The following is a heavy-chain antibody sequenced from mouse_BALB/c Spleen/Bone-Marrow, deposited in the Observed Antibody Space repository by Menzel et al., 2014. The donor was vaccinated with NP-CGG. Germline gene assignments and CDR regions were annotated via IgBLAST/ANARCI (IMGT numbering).Heavy chain of an antibody. CDR3: GRDNGSSPSYWFFNV. J-gene: IGHJ1*01. CDR1: GFTFTDYY. V-gene: IGHV7-3*02. D-gene: IGHD1-1*01. CDR2: IRNEANGYTT. Sequence: EVQLVESGGGLVQPGGSLRLSCAPSGFTFTDYYMTWVRQPSGKALEWLSFIRNEANGYTTEYSASVKGRFTISRDNSQSILYLQMNPLRAEDSATYYWGRDNGSSPSYWFFNVWGAGTTVTVSS.